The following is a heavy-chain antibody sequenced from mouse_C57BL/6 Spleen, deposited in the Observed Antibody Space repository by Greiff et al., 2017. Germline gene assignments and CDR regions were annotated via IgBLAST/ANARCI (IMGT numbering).Heavy chain of an antibody. Sequence: QVQLQQPGAELVKPGASVKMSCKASGYTFTSYWITWVKQRPGQGLEWIGDIYPGSGSTNYNEKFKSKATLTVDTSSSPAYMQLSSLTSEDSAVYYCARLDYYGNPGAMDYWGKGTSVTVSS. CDR2: IYPGSGST. CDR1: GYTFTSYW. J-gene: IGHJ4*01. V-gene: IGHV1-55*01. D-gene: IGHD2-1*01. CDR3: ARLDYYGNPGAMDY.